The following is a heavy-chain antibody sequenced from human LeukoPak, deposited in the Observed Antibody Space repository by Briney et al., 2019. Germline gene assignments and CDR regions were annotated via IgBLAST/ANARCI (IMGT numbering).Heavy chain of an antibody. J-gene: IGHJ5*02. CDR1: AYSISSNYY. Sequence: WVTLSLTCAVSAYSISSNYYWGWIRPPPGNGLEWIGSIFHSGSTYYNPSLKSRVTISVDTSKNQFSLKLSSVAAADTAVYYCARCSGSYGAFWFDPWGQGTPVTVSS. V-gene: IGHV4-38-2*01. D-gene: IGHD1-26*01. CDR2: IFHSGST. CDR3: ARCSGSYGAFWFDP.